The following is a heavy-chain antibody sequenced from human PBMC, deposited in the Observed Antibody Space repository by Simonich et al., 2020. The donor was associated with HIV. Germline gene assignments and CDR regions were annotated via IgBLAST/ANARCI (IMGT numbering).Heavy chain of an antibody. Sequence: QLQLQESGPGLVKPSETLSLTCTVSGGSISSSSYYWGWIRQPPGKGLEWIGSIYYSGSTYYTPSLRCRVTISVDTSKNQFSLKLSAVTAADTAVYYCARLHVEVWFDPWGQGTLVTVSS. CDR1: GGSISSSSYY. CDR2: IYYSGST. V-gene: IGHV4-39*01. CDR3: ARLHVEVWFDP. J-gene: IGHJ5*02.